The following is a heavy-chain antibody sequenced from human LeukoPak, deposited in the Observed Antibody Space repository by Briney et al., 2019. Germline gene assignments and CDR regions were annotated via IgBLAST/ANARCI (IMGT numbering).Heavy chain of an antibody. CDR1: GFTFSSYS. J-gene: IGHJ4*02. Sequence: GGSLRLSCAASGFTFSSYSMNWVRQAPGKGLEWVSYISSSSSTIYYADSVKGRFTIYRDNAKNSLYLQMNSLRAEDTAVYYCRASGSPLAYYFDYWGQGTLVTVSS. CDR3: RASGSPLAYYFDY. CDR2: ISSSSSTI. D-gene: IGHD1-26*01. V-gene: IGHV3-48*01.